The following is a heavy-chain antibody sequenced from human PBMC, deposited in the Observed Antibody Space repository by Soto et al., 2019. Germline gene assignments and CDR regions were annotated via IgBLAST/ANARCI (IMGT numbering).Heavy chain of an antibody. CDR1: GFTFSSYA. Sequence: QVQLVESGGGVVQPGRSLRLSCAASGFTFSSYAMHWVRQAPGKGLEWVGVISYDGSNKYYADSVKGRFTISRDNSKNTLYQQMYSLRAEDTAVYYCARDRNYDFWSGYYLYWGQGTLVTVSS. CDR2: ISYDGSNK. J-gene: IGHJ4*02. D-gene: IGHD3-3*01. CDR3: ARDRNYDFWSGYYLY. V-gene: IGHV3-30-3*01.